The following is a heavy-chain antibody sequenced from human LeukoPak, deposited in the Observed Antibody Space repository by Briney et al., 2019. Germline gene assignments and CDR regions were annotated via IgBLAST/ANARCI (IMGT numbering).Heavy chain of an antibody. CDR2: INQGGSDK. CDR3: TRDRSRAEDE. V-gene: IGHV3-7*01. Sequence: GGSLRLSCAASGFTFSGHWMSWVRQAPGKGLEWVANINQGGSDKYYVDSVKGRFTISRDNANNLLYLQMNSLRGEDTAVYYCTRDRSRAEDEWGHGNLVTVSS. J-gene: IGHJ4*01. D-gene: IGHD1-14*01. CDR1: GFTFSGHW.